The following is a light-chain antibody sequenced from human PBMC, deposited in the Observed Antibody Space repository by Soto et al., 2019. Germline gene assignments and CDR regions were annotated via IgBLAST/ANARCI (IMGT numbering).Light chain of an antibody. CDR1: QSVSSN. CDR2: GAS. J-gene: IGKJ2*01. V-gene: IGKV3-15*01. Sequence: EIVMTQSPATLSVSPGERATLSCRASQSVSSNLAWYQQKPGQAPRLLIYGASTRATSIPARFSGSGSGTEFTLTISSLQSEDFAVYYCQKYNNWPYTFGQGTKLEIK. CDR3: QKYNNWPYT.